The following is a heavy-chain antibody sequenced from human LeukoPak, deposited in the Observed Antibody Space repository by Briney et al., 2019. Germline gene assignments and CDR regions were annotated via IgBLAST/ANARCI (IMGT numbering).Heavy chain of an antibody. CDR1: GGSISSGSYY. CDR3: AGVRTKADY. Sequence: SETLSLTCTVSGGSISSGSYYWTWIRQPAGKGLEWIGRIYTSGSTNYNPSLKSRVTISVDTSKNQFSLKLSSVTAADTAVYYCAGVRTKADYWGQGTLVTVSS. V-gene: IGHV4-61*02. CDR2: IYTSGST. J-gene: IGHJ4*02. D-gene: IGHD2-8*01.